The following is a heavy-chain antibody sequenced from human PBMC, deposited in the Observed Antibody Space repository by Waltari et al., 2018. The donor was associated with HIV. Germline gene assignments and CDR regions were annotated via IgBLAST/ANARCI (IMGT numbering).Heavy chain of an antibody. CDR3: ARVKGGATDYYFDY. J-gene: IGHJ4*02. CDR1: GGSFSGYY. CDR2: INHRGRP. D-gene: IGHD1-26*01. V-gene: IGHV4-34*01. Sequence: QVQLQQWGAGLLKPSETLSLTCAVYGGSFSGYYWSWIRQPPGKGLEWIGEINHRGRPNHTPSLNSRVTISVDTSKNQFSLKLSSVTAADTAVYYCARVKGGATDYYFDYWGQGTLVTVSS.